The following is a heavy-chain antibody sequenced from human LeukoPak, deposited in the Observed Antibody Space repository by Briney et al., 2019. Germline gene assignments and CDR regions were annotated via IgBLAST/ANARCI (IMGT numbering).Heavy chain of an antibody. D-gene: IGHD3-9*01. V-gene: IGHV1-2*06. J-gene: IGHJ5*02. CDR3: ARVSLTGYYLS. CDR1: GYTFTGNY. Sequence: GASAKVSCKASGYTFTGNYMHWLRQAPGQGLEWMGRINPNSGGTNYAHKFQGRVTMTRDTSICTAYMELSRLRSDDTAVYYCARVSLTGYYLSWGQGTLVTVSS. CDR2: INPNSGGT.